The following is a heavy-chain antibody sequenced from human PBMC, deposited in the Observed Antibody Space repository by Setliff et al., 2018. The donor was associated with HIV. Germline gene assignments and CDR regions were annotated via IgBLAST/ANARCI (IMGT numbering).Heavy chain of an antibody. V-gene: IGHV4-4*08. J-gene: IGHJ4*02. CDR2: IYTSGST. Sequence: ASETLSLTCTVSGGSISSYYWSWIRQPPGKGLERIGYIYTSGSTNYNPSLKSRVTISVDTSTNEFSLKLSSVTAADTAVYYCARGGAFCGRDSCYYLDYWGQGILVTVSS. CDR1: GGSISSYY. CDR3: ARGGAFCGRDSCYYLDY. D-gene: IGHD2-21*02.